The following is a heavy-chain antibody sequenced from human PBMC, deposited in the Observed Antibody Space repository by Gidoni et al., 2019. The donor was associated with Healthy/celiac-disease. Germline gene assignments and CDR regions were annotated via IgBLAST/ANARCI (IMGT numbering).Heavy chain of an antibody. CDR1: GYTLTEVP. CDR3: ATDAPVYRIGWHQG. V-gene: IGHV1-24*01. Sequence: QVQLVPSGAEVKKPGASVKVSCKVSGYTLTEVPMHWVRQAPEKVLEWMGGFDPEDGETIYAQKFQGRVTMTEDTSTDTAYMELSSLRSEDTAVYYCATDAPVYRIGWHQGWGHGTLVTVSS. CDR2: FDPEDGET. D-gene: IGHD6-19*01. J-gene: IGHJ4*01.